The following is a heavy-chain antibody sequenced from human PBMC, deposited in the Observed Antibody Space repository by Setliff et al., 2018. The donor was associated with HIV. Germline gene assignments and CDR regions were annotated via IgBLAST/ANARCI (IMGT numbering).Heavy chain of an antibody. J-gene: IGHJ4*02. CDR3: ARDYSPTFYYYDSSGTFDY. CDR1: GYTFTTYD. V-gene: IGHV1-18*01. Sequence: ASVKVSCKASGYTFTTYDITWVRQAPGQGLEWLGWISPYNGHTNFAQKFQGRVTMTTDTATSTAYMELSSLRSEDTAVYYCARDYSPTFYYYDSSGTFDYWGQGTLVTVSS. CDR2: ISPYNGHT. D-gene: IGHD3-22*01.